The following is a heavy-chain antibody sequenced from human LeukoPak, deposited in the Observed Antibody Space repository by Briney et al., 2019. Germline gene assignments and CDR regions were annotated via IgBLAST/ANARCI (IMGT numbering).Heavy chain of an antibody. CDR3: ARGYFYDSRADPHTPH. CDR1: GGSISSNAYY. J-gene: IGHJ4*02. V-gene: IGHV3-11*01. CDR2: IGSHGRTI. D-gene: IGHD3-22*01. Sequence: LSLTCTVSGGSISSNAYYWAWIRQAPGKGLEWVSYIGSHGRTIYYADSVKGRFTISRDNAKNSLYLQMNSLRAEDTAVYYCARGYFYDSRADPHTPHWGQGTLVTVTS.